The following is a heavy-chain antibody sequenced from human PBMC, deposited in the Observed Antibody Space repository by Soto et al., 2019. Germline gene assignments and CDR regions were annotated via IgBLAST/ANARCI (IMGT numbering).Heavy chain of an antibody. V-gene: IGHV4-34*01. CDR1: GGSFSNYY. J-gene: IGHJ4*02. CDR2: INPSGIT. D-gene: IGHD6-19*01. Sequence: ASETLSLTCGVYGGSFSNYYWSWIRQSPGKGLEWIGEINPSGITNYNPSLKSRVTISVDTSKSQFSLKLRSVTAADTAVYFCARGPGTSGWYGYFDYWGQGALVTVSS. CDR3: ARGPGTSGWYGYFDY.